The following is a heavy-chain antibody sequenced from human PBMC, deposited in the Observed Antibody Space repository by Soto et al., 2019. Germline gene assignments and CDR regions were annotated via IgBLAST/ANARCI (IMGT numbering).Heavy chain of an antibody. D-gene: IGHD2-21*02. V-gene: IGHV1-2*04. J-gene: IGHJ5*02. CDR2: INPKDGAT. CDR1: GYSFIDYY. Sequence: QVQLVQSGAEVRRPGASVRVSCKASGYSFIDYYINWVRQAPGQGLEWMGWINPKDGATKSAQKFQDWVTMTSDTSHTTAYLDLRSDDTAVYYCARGRKVVATPARDDWLDPWGQGTLVTVSS. CDR3: ARGRKVVATPARDDWLDP.